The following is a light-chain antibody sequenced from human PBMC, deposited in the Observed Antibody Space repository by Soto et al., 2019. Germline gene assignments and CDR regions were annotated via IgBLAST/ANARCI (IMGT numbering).Light chain of an antibody. V-gene: IGLV2-14*01. Sequence: QSVLTQPASVSGSPGQSITFSCTGTTNDIGVYNYVSWFQQHPGKAPKLIIYEVTNRPSGISARFSGSKSGNTASLTISDLQAEDEADYYCSSYKFSTTLRVFGGGTKLTVL. CDR3: SSYKFSTTLRV. J-gene: IGLJ3*02. CDR2: EVT. CDR1: TNDIGVYNY.